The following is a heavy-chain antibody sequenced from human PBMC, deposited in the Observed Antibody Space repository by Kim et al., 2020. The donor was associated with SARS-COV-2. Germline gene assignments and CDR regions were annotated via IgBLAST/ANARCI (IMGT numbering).Heavy chain of an antibody. J-gene: IGHJ4*01. CDR2: ISGSGDST. V-gene: IGHV3-23*01. CDR3: AKGDCSSVRCYTKDC. Sequence: GGSLRLSCAASGFTFDNMAMSWVRQSPGRGLEWVSTISGSGDSTFYADSVKGRFTLSRDNSMSTVYLQMNSLRVEDTALYYCAKGDCSSVRCYTKDCWG. D-gene: IGHD6-13*01. CDR1: GFTFDNMA.